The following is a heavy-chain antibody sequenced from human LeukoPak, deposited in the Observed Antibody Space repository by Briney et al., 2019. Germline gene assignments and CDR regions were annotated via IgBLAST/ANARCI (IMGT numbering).Heavy chain of an antibody. J-gene: IGHJ1*01. CDR3: ARDPAAGPTPPEYFHH. D-gene: IGHD6-13*01. V-gene: IGHV3-30*04. CDR2: ISYDGSNK. Sequence: GASLRLSCAASGFTFSSYALHWVSQDPGKGLDWVAGISYDGSNKYYADSVNGRFTISRDNTQNTIYLQVNSLRAEDTAVYYCARDPAAGPTPPEYFHHWGQGTLVTVSS. CDR1: GFTFSSYA.